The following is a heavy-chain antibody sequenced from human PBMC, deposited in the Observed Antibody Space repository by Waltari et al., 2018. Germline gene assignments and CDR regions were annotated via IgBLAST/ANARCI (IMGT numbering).Heavy chain of an antibody. J-gene: IGHJ3*02. V-gene: IGHV1-69*02. D-gene: IGHD6-19*01. Sequence: QVQLVQSGAEVKKPGSSVKVSCKASGGTFSSYPISWVRQAPGQGLEWMGRIIPILGIANYAQKFQGRVTITADKSTSTAYMELSSLRSEDTAVYYCASREAVAGTGAFDIWGQGTMVTVSS. CDR2: IIPILGIA. CDR1: GGTFSSYP. CDR3: ASREAVAGTGAFDI.